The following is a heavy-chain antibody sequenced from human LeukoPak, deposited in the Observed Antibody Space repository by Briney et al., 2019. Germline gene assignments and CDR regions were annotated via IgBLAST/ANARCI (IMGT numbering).Heavy chain of an antibody. J-gene: IGHJ4*02. CDR3: ARDTEVAWYYFDY. Sequence: SETLSLTCTVSGGSISSYYWSWIRQPPGKGLEWIGYIYYSGSTNYNPSLKSRVTISVDTSKNQFSLKLSSVTAAGTAVYYCARDTEVAWYYFDYWGQGTLVTVSS. CDR2: IYYSGST. V-gene: IGHV4-59*01. CDR1: GGSISSYY. D-gene: IGHD4-23*01.